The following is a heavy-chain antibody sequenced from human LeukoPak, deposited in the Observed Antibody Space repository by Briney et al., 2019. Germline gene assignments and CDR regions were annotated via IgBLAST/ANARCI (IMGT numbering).Heavy chain of an antibody. Sequence: GGSLRLSCAASGFTFSSYSMNWVRQAPGKGLEWVSYISSTSNTMYYADSVKGRFTISRDNAKNSLYLQMNSLRPEDTAVYYCARELGSAAFDYWGQGTRVTVSS. V-gene: IGHV3-48*01. J-gene: IGHJ4*02. CDR1: GFTFSSYS. D-gene: IGHD3-16*01. CDR3: ARELGSAAFDY. CDR2: ISSTSNTM.